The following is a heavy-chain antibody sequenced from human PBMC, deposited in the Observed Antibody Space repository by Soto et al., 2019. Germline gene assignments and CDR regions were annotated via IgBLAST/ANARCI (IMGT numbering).Heavy chain of an antibody. CDR2: ISSSTSYI. J-gene: IGHJ4*02. CDR1: GFTFSSYN. CDR3: AVIWGYSNSNIDY. Sequence: GGCRRRAWVAAGFTFSSYNMKWVRQPQGKGQEWLSSISSSTSYIYYAHSVQGRFPIYRDHAKNSLYLQMHSLRAQDTAVYYCAVIWGYSNSNIDYWGQGTPVTVSS. D-gene: IGHD4-4*01. V-gene: IGHV3-21*01.